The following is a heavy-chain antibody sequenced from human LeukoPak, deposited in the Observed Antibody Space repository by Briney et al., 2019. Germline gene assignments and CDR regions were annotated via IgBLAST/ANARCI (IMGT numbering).Heavy chain of an antibody. D-gene: IGHD5-18*01. CDR2: IYYSGST. CDR3: AKRAKGRGYNYGGGAFDI. Sequence: SETLSLTCTVSGGSISSYYWSWIRQPPGKGLEWIGHIYYSGSTNYNPSLKSRVTISVDTSKNQFSLKLSSVTAADTAVYYCAKRAKGRGYNYGGGAFDIWGQGTMVTVSS. V-gene: IGHV4-59*01. J-gene: IGHJ3*02. CDR1: GGSISSYY.